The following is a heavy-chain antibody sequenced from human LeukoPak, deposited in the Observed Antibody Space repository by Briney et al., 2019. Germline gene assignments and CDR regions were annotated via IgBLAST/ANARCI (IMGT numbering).Heavy chain of an antibody. CDR1: GFTFSSYS. D-gene: IGHD2-15*01. J-gene: IGHJ4*02. Sequence: NTGGSLRLSCAASGFTFSSYSMNWVRQAPGEGREWVSYISSSSSYIYYADSVEGRFTISRDNAKNSLYMQMNSLRAEDTAVYYCARSWWLYCFDYGSQGTLVTVYS. CDR3: ARSWWLYCFDY. CDR2: ISSSSSYI. V-gene: IGHV3-21*01.